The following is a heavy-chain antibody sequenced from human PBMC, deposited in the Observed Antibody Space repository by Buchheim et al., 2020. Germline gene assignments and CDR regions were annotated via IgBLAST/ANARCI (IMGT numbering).Heavy chain of an antibody. D-gene: IGHD6-13*01. Sequence: QVQLVQSGAEVKKPGASVKVSCKASGYTFTSYYVHWVRQAPGQGLEWMGIINPSGAGTSYSQKFQGRVTMTRDTSTSTVYMELRSLRSEDTAVYYCARDRGAAAGTSPGYWGQGTL. V-gene: IGHV1-46*01. CDR2: INPSGAGT. CDR1: GYTFTSYY. J-gene: IGHJ4*02. CDR3: ARDRGAAAGTSPGY.